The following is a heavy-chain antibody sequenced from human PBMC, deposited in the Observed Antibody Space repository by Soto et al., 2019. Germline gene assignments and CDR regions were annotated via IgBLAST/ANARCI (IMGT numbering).Heavy chain of an antibody. CDR2: INAGNGNT. V-gene: IGHV1-3*01. CDR1: GYTFTSYA. D-gene: IGHD4-4*01. J-gene: IGHJ5*02. CDR3: ARGPTAVPGHSCFDP. Sequence: ASVKVSCKASGYTFTSYAMHWVRQAPGQRLEWMGWINAGNGNTKYSQKFQGRVTITRDTSASTAYMELSSLRSEDTAVYYCARGPTAVPGHSCFDPWGQGTLAPVSS.